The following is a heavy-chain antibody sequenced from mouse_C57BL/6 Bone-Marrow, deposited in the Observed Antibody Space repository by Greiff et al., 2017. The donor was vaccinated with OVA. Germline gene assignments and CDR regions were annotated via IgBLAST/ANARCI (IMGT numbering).Heavy chain of an antibody. Sequence: VQLQQSVAELVRPGASVKLSCTASGFNIKNTYMHWVKQRPEQGLEWIARIDPANDNTKYAPKFQGKATMTADTSSNTAYLQLSSLSSEDTAVYCCARGNFGSSFYAMDYWGQGTSVTVSS. D-gene: IGHD1-1*01. J-gene: IGHJ4*01. CDR2: IDPANDNT. CDR1: GFNIKNTY. V-gene: IGHV14-3*01. CDR3: ARGNFGSSFYAMDY.